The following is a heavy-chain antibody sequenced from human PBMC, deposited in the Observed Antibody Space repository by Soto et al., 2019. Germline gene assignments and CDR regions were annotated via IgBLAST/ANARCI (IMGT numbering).Heavy chain of an antibody. Sequence: SETLSLTCTVSGGSVSSGSYYWSWIRQPPGKGLEWIGYIYYSGSTNYNPSLKSRVTISVDTSKNQFSLKLSSVTAADTAVYYCAGGVPAVEYYYYGMDVWGQGTTVTVSS. CDR1: GGSVSSGSYY. J-gene: IGHJ6*02. V-gene: IGHV4-61*01. CDR3: AGGVPAVEYYYYGMDV. D-gene: IGHD3-16*01. CDR2: IYYSGST.